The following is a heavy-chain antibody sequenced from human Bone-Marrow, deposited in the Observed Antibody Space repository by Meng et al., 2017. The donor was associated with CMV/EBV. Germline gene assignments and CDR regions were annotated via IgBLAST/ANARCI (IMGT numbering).Heavy chain of an antibody. CDR3: ARFASGSSTN. Sequence: QVQLVQSVAEVRTPGATVMVSCKTSGYTFTSYDVHWVRQATGHGLEWMGWMNPNSGNTGYLQKFQDRVTMTRNTSISTAYIELSSLTSEDTAIYYCARFASGSSTNWGQGTLVTVSS. CDR1: GYTFTSYD. V-gene: IGHV1-8*01. CDR2: MNPNSGNT. J-gene: IGHJ4*02. D-gene: IGHD3-10*01.